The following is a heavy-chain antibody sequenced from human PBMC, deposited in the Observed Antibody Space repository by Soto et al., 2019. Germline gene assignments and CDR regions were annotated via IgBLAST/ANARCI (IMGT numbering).Heavy chain of an antibody. D-gene: IGHD3-10*01. CDR1: GFTFSNAW. J-gene: IGHJ4*02. CDR2: IKSKTDGGTT. V-gene: IGHV3-15*01. Sequence: EVQLVESGGGLVKPGGSLRLSCAASGFTFSNAWMRWVRQAPGKGLEWVGRIKSKTDGGTTDYAAPVKGRFTISRDESKNTLYLQMNSLKTEDTAVYYCTALVLLWFGESFDYWGQGTLVTVSS. CDR3: TALVLLWFGESFDY.